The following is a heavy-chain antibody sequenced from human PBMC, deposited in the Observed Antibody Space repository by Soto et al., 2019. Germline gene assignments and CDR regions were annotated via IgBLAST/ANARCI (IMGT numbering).Heavy chain of an antibody. CDR2: INHSGTS. CDR3: ARKSTMAVRGLFRYHSYGLDV. V-gene: IGHV4-34*01. CDR1: GGSFSGYY. Sequence: PAETLSLTCAVYGGSFSGYYWNWIRQSPGKGRECIGEINHSGTSHYNPSLNSRVTISVDTSKNQFSLQLRYVTAADTAVYYCARKSTMAVRGLFRYHSYGLDVWGQGTTVT. D-gene: IGHD3-10*01. J-gene: IGHJ6*02.